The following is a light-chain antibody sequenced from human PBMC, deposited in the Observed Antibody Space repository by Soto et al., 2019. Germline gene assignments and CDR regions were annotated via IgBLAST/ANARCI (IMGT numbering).Light chain of an antibody. CDR3: QSYDSSLSGYV. V-gene: IGLV1-40*01. CDR2: GNS. Sequence: HSVLTQPRSESGAPGQRVTISCTGSSSNIGAGYDVHWYQQLPGTAPKLLIYGNSNRPSGVPDRFSGSKSGTSASLAITGLQAEDEADYYCQSYDSSLSGYVFGTGTKVTVL. J-gene: IGLJ1*01. CDR1: SSNIGAGYD.